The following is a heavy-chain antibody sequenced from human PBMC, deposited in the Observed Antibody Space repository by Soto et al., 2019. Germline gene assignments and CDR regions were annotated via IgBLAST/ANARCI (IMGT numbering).Heavy chain of an antibody. V-gene: IGHV4-30-4*01. CDR3: AREIDNSKYYLEYYGMDV. J-gene: IGHJ6*02. Sequence: SETLSLTCTVSGGSISSGDYYWSWIRQPPGKGLEWIGYIYNSGSTYYNPSLKSRVTISVDTSKNQFSLKLSSVTAADTAVYYCAREIDNSKYYLEYYGMDVRGQRATVTVSS. CDR1: GGSISSGDYY. CDR2: IYNSGST. D-gene: IGHD3-22*01.